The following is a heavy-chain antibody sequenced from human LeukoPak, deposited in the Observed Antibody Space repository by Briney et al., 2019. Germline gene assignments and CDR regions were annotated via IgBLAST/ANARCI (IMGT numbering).Heavy chain of an antibody. V-gene: IGHV3-48*01. J-gene: IGHJ3*02. CDR3: AKDRTVTMFSDDAFDI. D-gene: IGHD4-17*01. CDR1: AFTFSDYS. CDR2: ISGRSSTI. Sequence: GGSLRLSCAASAFTFSDYSMNWVRQAPGKGLEWISYISGRSSTIYYADSVRGRFTVSRDNAKNSMYLQMNSLRAEDTAVYYCAKDRTVTMFSDDAFDIWGQGTMVTVSS.